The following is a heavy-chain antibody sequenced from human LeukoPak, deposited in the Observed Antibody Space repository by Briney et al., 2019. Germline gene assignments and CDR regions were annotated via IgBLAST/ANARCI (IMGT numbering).Heavy chain of an antibody. V-gene: IGHV3-74*01. CDR3: ARGAGDYYYDSSGYPMRNDY. J-gene: IGHJ4*02. CDR1: GFTFSGYW. CDR2: INSDGNDA. Sequence: GGSLRLSCAVSGFTFSGYWMNWVRQAPGKGLVWVSRINSDGNDATYADSVKGRFTSSRDNAKKMLFLQMTSLRAEDTAVYYCARGAGDYYYDSSGYPMRNDYWGQGTLVTVSS. D-gene: IGHD3-22*01.